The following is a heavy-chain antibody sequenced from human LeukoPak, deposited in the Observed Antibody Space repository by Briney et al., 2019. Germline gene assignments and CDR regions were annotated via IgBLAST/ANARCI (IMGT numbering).Heavy chain of an antibody. CDR3: ARDITETPAYFDY. CDR1: GFTFSSYG. CDR2: ISSSSSYI. V-gene: IGHV3-21*01. Sequence: GGSLRLSCAASGFTFSSYGMHWVRQAPGKGLEWVSSISSSSSYIYYADSVKGRFTISRDNAKNSLYLQMNSLRAEDTAVYYCARDITETPAYFDYWGQGTLVTVSS. J-gene: IGHJ4*02.